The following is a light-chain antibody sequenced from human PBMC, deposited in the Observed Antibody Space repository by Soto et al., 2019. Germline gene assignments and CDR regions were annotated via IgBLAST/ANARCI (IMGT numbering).Light chain of an antibody. J-gene: IGKJ2*01. V-gene: IGKV3-15*01. CDR3: QQYDNWPPYT. CDR2: DAS. CDR1: QSVSSN. Sequence: EIVMTQSPATLYVSPGERATLSCRASQSVSSNLAWYQQKPCQAPRLLIYDASTRASGIPARFSGSGSATEFTLTISSLQSEDFAVYYCQQYDNWPPYTFGQGTKLEIK.